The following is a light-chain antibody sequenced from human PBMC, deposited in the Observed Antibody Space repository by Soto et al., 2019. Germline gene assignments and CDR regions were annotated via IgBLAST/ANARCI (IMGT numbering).Light chain of an antibody. J-gene: IGKJ5*01. V-gene: IGKV1-39*01. CDR1: QTINTY. CDR3: QQSYNTLT. Sequence: DIQMTQSPSSLSASVGDRVTITCRASQTINTYLNWYHQKPGQAPNLLIYGASSLQRGVPSRFSGSGSRTDFTLTITNLQHEDFATYYCQQSYNTLTFGQGTRLDMK. CDR2: GAS.